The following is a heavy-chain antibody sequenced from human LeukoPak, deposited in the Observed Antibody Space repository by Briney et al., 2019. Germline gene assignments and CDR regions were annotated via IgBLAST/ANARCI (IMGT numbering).Heavy chain of an antibody. V-gene: IGHV1-2*02. Sequence: ASVKVSCKASGYTFTDYYTHWVRQAPGQGLEWMGWINPNSGDTNYAQKFQGRVTMTRDTSISTAYVELSRLRSDDTAVYYCARVRDLWFGDFDYWGQGTMVTVSS. CDR1: GYTFTDYY. CDR3: ARVRDLWFGDFDY. J-gene: IGHJ4*02. CDR2: INPNSGDT. D-gene: IGHD3-10*01.